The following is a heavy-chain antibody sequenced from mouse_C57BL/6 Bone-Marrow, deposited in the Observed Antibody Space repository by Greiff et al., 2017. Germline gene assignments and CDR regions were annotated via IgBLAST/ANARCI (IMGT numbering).Heavy chain of an antibody. V-gene: IGHV5-17*01. J-gene: IGHJ3*01. Sequence: EVHLVESGGGLVKPGGSLKLSCAASGFTFSDYGMHWVRQAPEKGLEWVAYISSGSSTIYYADTVKGRFTISRDNAKNTLFLQMTSLRSEDTAMYYCARNYYGSFFAYWGQGTLVTVSA. CDR1: GFTFSDYG. CDR3: ARNYYGSFFAY. D-gene: IGHD1-1*01. CDR2: ISSGSSTI.